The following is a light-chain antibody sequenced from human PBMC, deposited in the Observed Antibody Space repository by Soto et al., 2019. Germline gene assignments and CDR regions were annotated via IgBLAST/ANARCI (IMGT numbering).Light chain of an antibody. CDR3: QQFIDGWT. V-gene: IGKV1-5*01. CDR1: QSINNR. J-gene: IGKJ1*01. Sequence: IQMTQSPSTLSASIGDRVTITCRAGQSINNRLAWYQQMPGKAPNLLIYDASTLESGVPSRFRGSGSETEFTLTISGLQPDDFETYYCQQFIDGWTFGQGTKVEIK. CDR2: DAS.